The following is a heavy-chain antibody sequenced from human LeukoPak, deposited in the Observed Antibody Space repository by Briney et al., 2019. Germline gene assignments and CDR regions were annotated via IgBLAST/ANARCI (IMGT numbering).Heavy chain of an antibody. CDR1: GGSFSGYY. V-gene: IGHV4-34*01. D-gene: IGHD4-23*01. Sequence: SETLSLTCAVYGGSFSGYYWSWIRQPPGKGLEWIGEINHSGSTNYNPSLKSRVTISVDTSKNQFSLKLSSVTAADTAVYYCAGGLRWSGRSDYWGQGTLVTVSS. CDR3: AGGLRWSGRSDY. CDR2: INHSGST. J-gene: IGHJ4*02.